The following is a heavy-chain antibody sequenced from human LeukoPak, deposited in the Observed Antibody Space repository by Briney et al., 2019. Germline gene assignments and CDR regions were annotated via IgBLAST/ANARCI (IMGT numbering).Heavy chain of an antibody. CDR1: GTSISSHY. Sequence: SETLSLTCTFSGTSISSHYWSWIRQPPGKGMEWIGYIYSGGSTNYNPSLKSRVTMSVDTSKNQFSLTLTSVTAADTALYFCATRPGGSTWYGVFDYWGQGTLVTVSS. V-gene: IGHV4-59*11. D-gene: IGHD6-13*01. CDR2: IYSGGST. J-gene: IGHJ4*02. CDR3: ATRPGGSTWYGVFDY.